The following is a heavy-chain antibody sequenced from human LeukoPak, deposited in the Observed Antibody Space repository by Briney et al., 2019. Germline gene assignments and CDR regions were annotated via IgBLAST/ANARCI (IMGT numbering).Heavy chain of an antibody. Sequence: GESLKISCKGSGYRFTSYWIGWVRQMPGKGLEWMGIIYPGDSDTRYSPSFQGQVTISADKSISTAYLQWSSLKASDTAMYYCARHFNTDYRNPYYYMDVWGKGTTVTVSS. D-gene: IGHD4-11*01. CDR2: IYPGDSDT. CDR1: GYRFTSYW. V-gene: IGHV5-51*01. CDR3: ARHFNTDYRNPYYYMDV. J-gene: IGHJ6*03.